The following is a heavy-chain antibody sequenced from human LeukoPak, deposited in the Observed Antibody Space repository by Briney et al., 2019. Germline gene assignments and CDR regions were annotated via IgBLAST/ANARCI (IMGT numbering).Heavy chain of an antibody. Sequence: SETLSLTCTVSGYSISSGYYWGWIRQPPGKGLEWIGSIYHSGSTYYNPSLKSRVTISVDTSKNQFSLKLSSVTAADTAVYYCARVTVGANTPLDYWGQGTLVAVSS. CDR3: ARVTVGANTPLDY. CDR2: IYHSGST. J-gene: IGHJ4*02. D-gene: IGHD1-26*01. CDR1: GYSISSGYY. V-gene: IGHV4-38-2*02.